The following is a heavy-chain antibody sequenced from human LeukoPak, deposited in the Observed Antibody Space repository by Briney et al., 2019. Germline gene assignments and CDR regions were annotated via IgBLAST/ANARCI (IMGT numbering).Heavy chain of an antibody. CDR3: ARDAAPYCSSTSCYRMDV. V-gene: IGHV1-3*01. CDR1: GYTFTSYA. J-gene: IGHJ6*04. Sequence: ASVKVSCKASGYTFTSYAMHWVRQAPGQRLEWVGWINAGNGNTKYSQKFQGRVTITRDTSASTAYMELSSLRSEDTAVYYCARDAAPYCSSTSCYRMDVWGKGTTVTVSS. D-gene: IGHD2-2*01. CDR2: INAGNGNT.